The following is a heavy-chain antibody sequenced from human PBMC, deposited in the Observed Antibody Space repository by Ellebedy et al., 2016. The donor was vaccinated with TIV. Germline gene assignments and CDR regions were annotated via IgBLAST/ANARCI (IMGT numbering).Heavy chain of an antibody. J-gene: IGHJ6*04. V-gene: IGHV1-2*06. CDR2: INPSSGDT. Sequence: ASVKVSXXASGYSFSDYYMHWVRQAPGQGLEWMGRINPSSGDTNYAQQFQGRVTMTRDTSISTAYMDLKRLKSDDTAVYYCAREWDVWGKGTTVTVSS. CDR3: AREWDV. CDR1: GYSFSDYY.